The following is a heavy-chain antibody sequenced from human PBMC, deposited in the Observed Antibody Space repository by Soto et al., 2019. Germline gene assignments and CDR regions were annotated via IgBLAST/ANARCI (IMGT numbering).Heavy chain of an antibody. CDR3: ARDYNDSSGYLDYYGMDV. CDR1: GGSISSYY. Sequence: QVQLQESGPGLVKPSETLSLTCTVSGGSISSYYWSWIRQPPGKGLEWIGYIYYSGSTNYNPSLKSRVTIPVDTSKNQFSLKLSSVTAADTAVYYCARDYNDSSGYLDYYGMDVWGQGTTVTVSS. D-gene: IGHD3-22*01. J-gene: IGHJ6*02. V-gene: IGHV4-59*01. CDR2: IYYSGST.